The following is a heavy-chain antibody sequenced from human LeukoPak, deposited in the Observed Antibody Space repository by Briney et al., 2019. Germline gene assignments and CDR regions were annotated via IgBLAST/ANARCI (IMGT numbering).Heavy chain of an antibody. CDR2: IYSGGST. J-gene: IGHJ5*02. D-gene: IGHD3-10*01. Sequence: PGGSLRPSCAASGFTVSSNYMSWVRQAPGKGLEWVSVIYSGGSTYYADSVKGRFTISRDNSKNTLYLQMNSLRAEDTAVYYCARDGRQLGEYWFDPWGQGTLVTVSS. CDR1: GFTVSSNY. CDR3: ARDGRQLGEYWFDP. V-gene: IGHV3-53*01.